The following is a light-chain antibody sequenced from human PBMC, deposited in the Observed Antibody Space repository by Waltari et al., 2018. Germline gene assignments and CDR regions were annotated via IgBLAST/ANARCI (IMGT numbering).Light chain of an antibody. V-gene: IGKV1-8*01. CDR3: QQYYTYPRT. Sequence: IRLTQSPSSFAASKGDRVTITCRANQNIGSYLAWYQQKPGKAPKLLIYASSTLQRGVPARFSGSGSGTDFTLTISCLQSEDCATYYCQQYYTYPRTFGQGTFVEV. CDR1: QNIGSY. J-gene: IGKJ1*01. CDR2: ASS.